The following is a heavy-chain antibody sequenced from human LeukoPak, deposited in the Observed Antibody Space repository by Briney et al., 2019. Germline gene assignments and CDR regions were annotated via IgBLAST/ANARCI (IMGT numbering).Heavy chain of an antibody. CDR2: ISSSSSYI. Sequence: PGGSLRLSCAASGFTFSSYSMNWVRQAPGKGLEWVSSISSSSSYIYYADSVKGRFTISRDNAKNSLYLQMNSLRAEDTAVYYCARGGAGYDFWSGYHTIPPDAFDIWGQGTMVTVSS. J-gene: IGHJ3*02. V-gene: IGHV3-21*01. CDR1: GFTFSSYS. D-gene: IGHD3-3*01. CDR3: ARGGAGYDFWSGYHTIPPDAFDI.